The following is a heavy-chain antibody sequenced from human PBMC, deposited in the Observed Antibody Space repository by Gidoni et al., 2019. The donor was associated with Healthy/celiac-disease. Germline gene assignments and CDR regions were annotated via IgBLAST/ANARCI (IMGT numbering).Heavy chain of an antibody. CDR1: GFTFRRYS. CDR3: ASPDHEKRGYSGYAWY. J-gene: IGHJ4*02. Sequence: EVQLVESGGGLVKPGGSLRLSCAASGFTFRRYSMNWVRQAPGKGLEWVSSISSSSSYIYYADSVKGRFTISRDNAKNSLYLQMNSLRAEDTAVYYCASPDHEKRGYSGYAWYWGQGTLVTVSS. D-gene: IGHD5-12*01. CDR2: ISSSSSYI. V-gene: IGHV3-21*01.